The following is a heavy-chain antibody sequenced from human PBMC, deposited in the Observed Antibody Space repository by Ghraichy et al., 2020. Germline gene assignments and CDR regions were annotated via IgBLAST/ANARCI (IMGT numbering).Heavy chain of an antibody. CDR2: ISAYNGHK. V-gene: IGHV1-18*01. CDR1: GYTFNSYG. D-gene: IGHD1-26*01. J-gene: IGHJ4*02. Sequence: ASVKVSCKTSGYTFNSYGISWVRQAPGQGLEWMGWISAYNGHKKYAQKFQGRVTMTTDTSTSTAYMELRSLRSEDTAMYYCARDSGIVGTTNGDNWGQGTLVIVSS. CDR3: ARDSGIVGTTNGDN.